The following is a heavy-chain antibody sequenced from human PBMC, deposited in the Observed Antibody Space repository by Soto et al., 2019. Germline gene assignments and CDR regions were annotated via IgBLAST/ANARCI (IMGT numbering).Heavy chain of an antibody. D-gene: IGHD4-17*01. CDR2: IYYSGST. CDR1: GGSISSGGYY. V-gene: IGHV4-31*03. CDR3: ARVLWSTVSPTRDSWFAP. J-gene: IGHJ5*02. Sequence: SETLSLTCTVSGGSISSGGYYWSWIRQHPGKGLEWIGYIYYSGSTFYNPSLKSRVTISVDTSKNQFSLNLNSVTAADTAVYYCARVLWSTVSPTRDSWFAPWGQGALVTVSS.